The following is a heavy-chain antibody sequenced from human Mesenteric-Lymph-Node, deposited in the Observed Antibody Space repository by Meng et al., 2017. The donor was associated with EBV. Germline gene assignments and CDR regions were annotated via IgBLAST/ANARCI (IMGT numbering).Heavy chain of an antibody. J-gene: IGHJ4*02. CDR3: ARGVNPAY. V-gene: IGHV4-34*01. CDR2: INYRGST. Sequence: QGRVQRGGVGLLKPSETLSLTGAVYGGSCSGYYWNWIRQPTGKGLEWVGEINYRGSTNYNPSLKSRVTISVDTSKSQLYLKLSSVTAADTAVYYRARGVNPAYWGQGTLVTVSS. D-gene: IGHD2-2*01. CDR1: GGSCSGYY.